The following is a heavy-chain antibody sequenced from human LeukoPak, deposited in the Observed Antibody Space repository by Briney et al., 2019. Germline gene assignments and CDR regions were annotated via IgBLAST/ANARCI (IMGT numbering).Heavy chain of an antibody. Sequence: PGGSLRLSCAASGFTFSSYAMSCVRQAPGRGLEWVSAISGSGGNTYYVDSMKGRFTISRDNSKNTLYLQMNSLRADDTAVYYCAKEEDYYDSSGYRHPGIPHWGQGTLVTVSS. J-gene: IGHJ4*02. CDR2: ISGSGGNT. D-gene: IGHD3-22*01. CDR1: GFTFSSYA. V-gene: IGHV3-23*01. CDR3: AKEEDYYDSSGYRHPGIPH.